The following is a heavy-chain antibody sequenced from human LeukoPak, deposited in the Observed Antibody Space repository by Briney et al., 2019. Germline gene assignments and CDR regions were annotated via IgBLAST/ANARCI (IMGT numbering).Heavy chain of an antibody. CDR2: IYYSGDT. J-gene: IGHJ4*02. CDR3: ARHSGMTTVTAYLDC. D-gene: IGHD4-17*01. V-gene: IGHV4-39*01. Sequence: PSETLSLTCTVSGGSISSSSYYWGWIRQPPGKGLEWIGSIYYSGDTYYNPSLKSRVTISVDTSKNQLSLKLSSVTAADTAVYYCARHSGMTTVTAYLDCWGQGTLVTVSS. CDR1: GGSISSSSYY.